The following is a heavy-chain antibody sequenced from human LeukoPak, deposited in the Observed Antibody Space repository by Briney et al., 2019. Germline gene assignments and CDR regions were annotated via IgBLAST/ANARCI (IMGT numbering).Heavy chain of an antibody. J-gene: IGHJ4*02. CDR3: AKPREGSSSWYAAG. Sequence: PGGSLRLSCAASGFTFSSYWMQWVRQAPGKGLVWVSRINKDGSSTDYADSVKGRFTISRDNSKNTLYLQMNSLRAEDTAVYYCAKPREGSSSWYAAGWGQGTLVTVSS. CDR1: GFTFSSYW. D-gene: IGHD6-13*01. V-gene: IGHV3-74*01. CDR2: INKDGSST.